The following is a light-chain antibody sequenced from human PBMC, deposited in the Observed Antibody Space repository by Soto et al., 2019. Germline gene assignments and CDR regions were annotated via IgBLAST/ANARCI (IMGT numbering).Light chain of an antibody. J-gene: IGLJ2*01. CDR3: LLFYSGPGV. V-gene: IGLV7-46*01. Sequence: QAVVTQEPSLTVSPGETVTLTCGSSTGAVTSGHYSYWFQQKPGQAPRTLIYHTSNKHSWTPARFSGSLFGGKAALTLSGAQPEDEPEYYCLLFYSGPGVFGGGTQLTVL. CDR1: TGAVTSGHY. CDR2: HTS.